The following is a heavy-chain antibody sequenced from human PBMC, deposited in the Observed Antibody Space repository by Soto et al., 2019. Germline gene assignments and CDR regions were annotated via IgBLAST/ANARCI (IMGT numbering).Heavy chain of an antibody. CDR3: AKGGATYGLLTHDY. CDR1: RFTFSNFA. V-gene: IGHV3-23*01. CDR2: ITGTSANT. Sequence: EVQLLESGGGLVQPRGSLRLSCAASRFTFSNFAMSWVRQAPGKGLEWVSTITGTSANTYYTDSVKGRFAISRDNSQNTLYLHMKSLTTEDTAVYYCAKGGATYGLLTHDYWGQGTLVSVSS. J-gene: IGHJ4*02. D-gene: IGHD2-21*01.